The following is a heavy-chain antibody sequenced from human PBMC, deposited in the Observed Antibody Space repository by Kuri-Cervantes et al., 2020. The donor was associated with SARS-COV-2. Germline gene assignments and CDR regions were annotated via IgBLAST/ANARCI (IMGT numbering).Heavy chain of an antibody. CDR1: GYSFKNFW. J-gene: IGHJ4*02. D-gene: IGHD3-3*01. CDR2: IDPSDSYT. CDR3: ARLLFWSGFVDS. V-gene: IGHV5-10-1*01. Sequence: GGSLRLSCQGSGYSFKNFWISWVRQMPGKGLEWMGGIDPSDSYTHYNPSFQGHVTISADKSISTAYLEWSSLRASDTAMYYCARLLFWSGFVDSWGQGTLVTVSS.